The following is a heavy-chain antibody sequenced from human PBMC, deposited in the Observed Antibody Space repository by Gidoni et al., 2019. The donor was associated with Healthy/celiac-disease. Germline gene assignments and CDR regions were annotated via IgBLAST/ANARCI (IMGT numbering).Heavy chain of an antibody. V-gene: IGHV3-21*01. J-gene: IGHJ4*02. CDR3: ARYLVGARGFDY. CDR2: ISSGSSYR. CDR1: ELPFSSYS. Sequence: EVQLVESGGGLVKPGGSLRLSCAASELPFSSYSMNWVRQAPGQGLECVSSISSGSSYRYYADSVKGRFTISRDNAKDSLYLQMDSLRAEDTAVYYCARYLVGARGFDYLGQGTLVTVSS. D-gene: IGHD1-26*01.